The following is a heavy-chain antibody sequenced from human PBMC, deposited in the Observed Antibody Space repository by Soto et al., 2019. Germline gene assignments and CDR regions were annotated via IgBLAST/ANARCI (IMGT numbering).Heavy chain of an antibody. CDR3: AKGGYYSLFDI. CDR2: ISGSSGRT. D-gene: IGHD3-16*01. V-gene: IGHV3-23*01. J-gene: IGHJ3*02. Sequence: GGSLRLSCAASGFTFTNFAMSWVRQAPGKGLEWVSGISGSSGRTYYADSVKGRFTISRDNSNNTLSLQMHILRVEDTAVYFCAKGGYYSLFDIWGQGXVVTV. CDR1: GFTFTNFA.